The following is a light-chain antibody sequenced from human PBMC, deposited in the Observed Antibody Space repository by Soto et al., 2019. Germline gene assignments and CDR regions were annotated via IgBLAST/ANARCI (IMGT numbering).Light chain of an antibody. J-gene: IGLJ1*01. Sequence: QSVLTQPPSVSAAPGQKVTISCSGSSSNIGNNFVSWYQQLPKTAPKLLIFDNNKRPSGIPDRFSGSKSGTSATLGITGLQTGDEADYYCGTWDNSLNAYVFGSGTKVTVL. V-gene: IGLV1-51*01. CDR2: DNN. CDR3: GTWDNSLNAYV. CDR1: SSNIGNNF.